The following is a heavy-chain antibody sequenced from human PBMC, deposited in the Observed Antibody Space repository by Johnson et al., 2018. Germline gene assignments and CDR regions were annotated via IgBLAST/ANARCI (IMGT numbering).Heavy chain of an antibody. J-gene: IGHJ4*02. Sequence: VQLVQSGGGLVQPGGSLRLSCEASGFSFSDSWMDWVRQAPGKGLEWVANVSPAGSEKYFVDSVKGRFTISSDNGRNSLFLKMNSLRPEDTGVYYCSRQLDDWGQGTLVTVSS. CDR3: SRQLDD. CDR2: VSPAGSEK. CDR1: GFSFSDSW. V-gene: IGHV3-7*01.